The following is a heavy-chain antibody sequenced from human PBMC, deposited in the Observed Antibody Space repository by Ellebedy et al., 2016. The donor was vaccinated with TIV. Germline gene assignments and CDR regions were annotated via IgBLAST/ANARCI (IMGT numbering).Heavy chain of an antibody. J-gene: IGHJ4*02. V-gene: IGHV5-51*01. CDR1: GYTFSNYW. CDR2: IYAGDSET. CDR3: SRRGLADF. Sequence: GESLKISCETSGYTFSNYWIGWVRQKPGKGLEWMGSIYAGDSETKYSPSLQGHITISVDKSVSTTYLHLSSLRVSDSAMDFCSRRGLADFWGQGTLITVSS. D-gene: IGHD3/OR15-3a*01.